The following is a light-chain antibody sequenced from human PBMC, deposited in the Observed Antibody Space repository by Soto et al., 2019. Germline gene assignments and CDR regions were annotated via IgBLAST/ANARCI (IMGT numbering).Light chain of an antibody. CDR2: DAS. CDR3: QEYDGAPIT. V-gene: IGKV3-20*01. J-gene: IGKJ5*01. Sequence: EIVLTPSPDTPSLSPGERATLSCRASQSIRSERLAWYQQKPGQAPRLVIFDASNRASGMPERFSGSGSGTDFTLTIARLEPEDFAVYYCQEYDGAPITFGLGTRLEIK. CDR1: QSIRSER.